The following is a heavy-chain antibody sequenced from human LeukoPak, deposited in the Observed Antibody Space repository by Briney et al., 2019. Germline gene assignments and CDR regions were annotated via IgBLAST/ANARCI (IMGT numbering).Heavy chain of an antibody. D-gene: IGHD2-2*02. CDR2: ISGSGGST. V-gene: IGHV3-23*01. CDR1: GFTFSSYA. CDR3: AKGEIVVPAAIGDY. J-gene: IGHJ4*02. Sequence: GGSLRLSCAASGFTFSSYAMSWVRQAPGKGLEWVSAISGSGGSTYYADSVKGRFTISRDNSKNTLYLQMNSLRAEDTAVYYCAKGEIVVPAAIGDYWGQGTLVTVSS.